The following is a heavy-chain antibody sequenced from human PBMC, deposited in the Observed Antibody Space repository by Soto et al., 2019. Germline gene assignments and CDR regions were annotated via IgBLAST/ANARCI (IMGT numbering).Heavy chain of an antibody. D-gene: IGHD3-16*01. V-gene: IGHV4-31*03. J-gene: IGHJ4*02. CDR3: ARDEGGPAGQGVDY. CDR1: GGSISSGYYY. Sequence: QVQLQESGPGLVKPSQTLSLTCTVSGGSISSGYYYWSWLRQHPGKGLEWIGYIYDSGSTYYNPSLTRGFTISVDTSKNQFSLKLSSVTAADTAVYYCARDEGGPAGQGVDYGGLGTLVTVSS. CDR2: IYDSGST.